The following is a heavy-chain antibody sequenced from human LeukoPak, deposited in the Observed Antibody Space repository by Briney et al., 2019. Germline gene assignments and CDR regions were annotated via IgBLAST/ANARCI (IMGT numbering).Heavy chain of an antibody. Sequence: GGSLRLSCVASGFTFSRYWMHWVRQAPGKGLVWVSRSNSDGSSTNYADSVKGRFTISGDNAKNSLYLQMNSLRAEDTAVYYCAELGITMIGGVWGKGTTVTISS. CDR2: SNSDGSST. CDR3: AELGITMIGGV. V-gene: IGHV3-74*01. D-gene: IGHD3-10*02. J-gene: IGHJ6*04. CDR1: GFTFSRYW.